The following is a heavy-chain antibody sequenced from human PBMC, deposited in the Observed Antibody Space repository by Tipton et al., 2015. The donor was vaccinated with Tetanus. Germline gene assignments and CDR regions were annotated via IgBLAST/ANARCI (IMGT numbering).Heavy chain of an antibody. D-gene: IGHD6-25*01. CDR3: ARVQEQRIYYYGMDV. Sequence: QLVQSGAEVRKPGASVRISCTLSGYYLTNYGVSWVRQAPGQGLEWMAWISGYSGSTKFAQRFQGRVAMTTDTSTSTAYMELRSLTSDDTAVYYCARVQEQRIYYYGMDVWGQGTTVTVSS. J-gene: IGHJ6*02. V-gene: IGHV1-18*01. CDR1: GYYLTNYG. CDR2: ISGYSGST.